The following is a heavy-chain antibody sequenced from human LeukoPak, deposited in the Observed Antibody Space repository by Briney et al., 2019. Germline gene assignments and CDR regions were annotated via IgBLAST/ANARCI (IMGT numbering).Heavy chain of an antibody. V-gene: IGHV3-30-3*01. CDR3: ARSIVGATRGAFDI. CDR2: ISYDGSNK. J-gene: IGHJ3*02. CDR1: GFTFSSYA. Sequence: PGRSLRLSCAASGFTFSSYAMHWVRQAPGKGLEWVAVISYDGSNKYYADSVKGRFTISRDNFKNTLYLQMNSLRAEDTAVYYCARSIVGATRGAFDIWGQGTMVTVSS. D-gene: IGHD1-26*01.